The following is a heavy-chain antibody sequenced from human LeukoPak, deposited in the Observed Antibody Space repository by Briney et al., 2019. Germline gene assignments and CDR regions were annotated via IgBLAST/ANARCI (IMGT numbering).Heavy chain of an antibody. D-gene: IGHD1-26*01. J-gene: IGHJ4*02. CDR1: GFTFSSFW. Sequence: GGSLRLSCAASGFTFSSFWMHWVRQAPGKGLGWVSRINSAGSSTHYGDSVKGRFTISRDNAKNTLYLQMNSLRAEDTAVYYCARQDAVGAYFDYWGQGILVTVSS. CDR3: ARQDAVGAYFDY. V-gene: IGHV3-74*01. CDR2: INSAGSST.